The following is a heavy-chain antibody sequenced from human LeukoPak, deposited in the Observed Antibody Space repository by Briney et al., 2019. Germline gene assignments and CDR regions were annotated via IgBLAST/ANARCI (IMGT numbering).Heavy chain of an antibody. CDR3: AKDLSGWYYFDY. V-gene: IGHV3-11*05. D-gene: IGHD6-19*01. J-gene: IGHJ4*02. CDR1: GXTFSDYY. Sequence: GGSLRLSCAASGXTFSDYYMSWIRQAPGKGLEWVSYISSSSSYTNYADSVKGRFTISRDNSKNTLYLQMNSLRAEDTAVYYCAKDLSGWYYFDYWGQETLVTVSS. CDR2: ISSSSSYT.